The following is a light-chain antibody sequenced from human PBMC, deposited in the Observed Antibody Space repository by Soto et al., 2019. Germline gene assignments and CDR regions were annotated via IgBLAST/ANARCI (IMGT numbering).Light chain of an antibody. CDR2: KAS. CDR3: QQYTNTNNPWM. Sequence: IRMTQSPSSFSASTGDSVTITCRASQGISSYLAWYQQKPGKAPKLLIYKASSLESGVPSRFSGSGSGTEFTLIISGLQPDDSATYYCQQYTNTNNPWMFGQGTKVDIK. J-gene: IGKJ1*01. V-gene: IGKV1-8*01. CDR1: QGISSY.